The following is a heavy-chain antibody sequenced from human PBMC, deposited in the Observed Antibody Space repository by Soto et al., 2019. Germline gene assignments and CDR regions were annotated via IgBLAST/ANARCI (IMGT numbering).Heavy chain of an antibody. CDR3: ARDLTDYDILTGPLRAFDI. CDR1: GGTFSSYT. Sequence: SVKVSCKASGGTFSSYTISWVRQAPGQRLEWMGRIIPILGIANYAQKIQGRDTITANKSTSTAYMEMSSLRYEDTAVYYCARDLTDYDILTGPLRAFDIWGQ. J-gene: IGHJ3*02. D-gene: IGHD3-9*01. CDR2: IIPILGIA. V-gene: IGHV1-69*04.